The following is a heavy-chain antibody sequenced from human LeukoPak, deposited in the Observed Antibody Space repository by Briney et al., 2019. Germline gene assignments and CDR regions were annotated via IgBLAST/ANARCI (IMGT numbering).Heavy chain of an antibody. Sequence: GGSLRLSCAASGFTFSNHGMNWVRQAPGKGLEWVSGISPSGDITYYADSVKGRFTISRDNSKNTLYLQMNSLRAEDTAVYYCAKGVVTPSNWFDPWGQGTLVTVSS. J-gene: IGHJ5*02. CDR2: ISPSGDIT. CDR3: AKGVVTPSNWFDP. V-gene: IGHV3-23*01. D-gene: IGHD4-23*01. CDR1: GFTFSNHG.